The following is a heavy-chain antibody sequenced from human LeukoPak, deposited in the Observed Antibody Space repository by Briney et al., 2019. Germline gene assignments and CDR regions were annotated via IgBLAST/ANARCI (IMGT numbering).Heavy chain of an antibody. J-gene: IGHJ4*02. CDR3: AGRSGPDDY. D-gene: IGHD2-15*01. CDR2: SRSSSGTI. CDR1: GFTFSNYS. Sequence: PGGSLTLSCEASGFTFSNYSMNCVRQAPGEGRDWVSYSRSSSGTINYADSVKGRLTISRDNAKNSLYLQMNSLRVEDTAVYYCAGRSGPDDYWGQGTLVTVSS. V-gene: IGHV3-48*01.